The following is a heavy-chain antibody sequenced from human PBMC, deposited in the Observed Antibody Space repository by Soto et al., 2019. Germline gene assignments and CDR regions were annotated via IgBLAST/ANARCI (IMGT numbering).Heavy chain of an antibody. CDR2: ISAYNGNT. V-gene: IGHV1-18*01. CDR1: GYTFTSYG. J-gene: IGHJ1*01. Sequence: VASVKVSCKASGYTFTSYGISWVRQAPGQGLEWMGWISAYNGNTNYAQKLQGRVTMTTDTSTSTAYMELRSLRSDDTAVYYCARLDGHLPGLGYFQHWGQGSPVTVSS. CDR3: ARLDGHLPGLGYFQH. D-gene: IGHD2-2*03.